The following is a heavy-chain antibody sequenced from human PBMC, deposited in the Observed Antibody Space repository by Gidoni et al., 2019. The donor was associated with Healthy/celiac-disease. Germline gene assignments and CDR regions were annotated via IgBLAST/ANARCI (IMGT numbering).Heavy chain of an antibody. V-gene: IGHV4-34*01. CDR3: ASPDRYNWNYDNYYYYYGMDV. CDR2: INHSGST. J-gene: IGHJ6*02. D-gene: IGHD1-7*01. Sequence: QVQLQQWGAGLLKPSETLSLPCAVYGGSFSGYSWCWIRKPPGQGLEWIGEINHSGSTNYNPSLKSRVTISVDTSKNQFSLKLSSVTAADTAVYYCASPDRYNWNYDNYYYYYGMDVWGQGTTVTVSS. CDR1: GGSFSGYS.